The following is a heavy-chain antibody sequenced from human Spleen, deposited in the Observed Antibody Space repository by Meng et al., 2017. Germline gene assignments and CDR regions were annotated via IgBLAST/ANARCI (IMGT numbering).Heavy chain of an antibody. V-gene: IGHV3-11*01. CDR2: ISSSGSAT. D-gene: IGHD1-26*01. Sequence: QVELVEAGGGLGKPGGSLRLLWSGSGFIFSEYYMSWIRQAPGKGVEWVSYISSSGSATYYADSMKGRFTISRDNAKNSLYLQMGSLGAEDTALYDCADCRGPSGVDFDDWGQGTVVTVSS. J-gene: IGHJ4*02. CDR1: GFIFSEYY. CDR3: ADCRGPSGVDFDD.